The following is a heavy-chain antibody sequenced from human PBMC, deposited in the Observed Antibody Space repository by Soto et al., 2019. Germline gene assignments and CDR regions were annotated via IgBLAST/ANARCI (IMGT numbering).Heavy chain of an antibody. Sequence: QVQLQQWGAGLLKPSETLSLTCAVYGGSFSGYYWSWIRQPPGKGLEWIGEINHSGSTNYNPSLKSRVTISVDTSKNQFSLKLSSVTAADTAVYYCAREYCSGGSCYVVDYWGQGTLFTVSS. CDR1: GGSFSGYY. D-gene: IGHD2-15*01. CDR2: INHSGST. J-gene: IGHJ4*02. V-gene: IGHV4-34*01. CDR3: AREYCSGGSCYVVDY.